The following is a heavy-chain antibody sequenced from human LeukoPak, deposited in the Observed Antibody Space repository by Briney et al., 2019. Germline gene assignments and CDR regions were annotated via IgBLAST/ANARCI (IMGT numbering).Heavy chain of an antibody. D-gene: IGHD3-9*01. V-gene: IGHV3-23*01. CDR1: GFTFSSYA. J-gene: IGHJ4*02. CDR2: ISGSGGST. Sequence: SGGSLRLSCAASGFTFSSYAMTWVRQAPGKGLEWVSTISGSGGSTYYADSVKGRFTISRDNAKNSLYLQMNSLRAEDTAVYYCARGPDYDILTGYYSDGYFDYWGQGTLVTVSS. CDR3: ARGPDYDILTGYYSDGYFDY.